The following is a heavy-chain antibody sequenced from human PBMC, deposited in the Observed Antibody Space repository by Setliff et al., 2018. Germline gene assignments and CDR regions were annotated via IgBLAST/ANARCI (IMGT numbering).Heavy chain of an antibody. D-gene: IGHD5-18*01. J-gene: IGHJ6*02. V-gene: IGHV4-59*01. CDR2: VYYTGTT. CDR3: ARDRTAYNYGMDV. CDR1: GGSIRNYY. Sequence: LSLTCTVSGGSIRNYYWSWIRQPPGKGLEWIGYVYYTGTTNYDPSLKSRVTISVDPSKNQVSLKLSSATAADTAVYYCARDRTAYNYGMDVWGQGTTVTVSS.